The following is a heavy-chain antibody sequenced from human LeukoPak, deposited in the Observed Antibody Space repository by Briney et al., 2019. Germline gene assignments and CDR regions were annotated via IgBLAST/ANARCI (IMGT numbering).Heavy chain of an antibody. V-gene: IGHV4-59*01. D-gene: IGHD3-3*01. CDR2: IYYSGST. CDR1: GGSISSYY. J-gene: IGHJ1*01. CDR3: ASQYYDFWSGQNVGEYFQH. Sequence: TSETLSLTCTVSGGSISSYYCSWIRQPPGKGLEWPGYIYYSGSTNYNPSRKSRVTISVDTSKNQFSLKLSSVTAADTAVYYCASQYYDFWSGQNVGEYFQHWGQGTLVTVSS.